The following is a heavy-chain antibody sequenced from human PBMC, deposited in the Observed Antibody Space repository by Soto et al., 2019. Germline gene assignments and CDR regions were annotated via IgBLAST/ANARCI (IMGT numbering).Heavy chain of an antibody. J-gene: IGHJ4*02. Sequence: QVQLQQWGAGLLKPSETLSLTCAVYGGSFSGYYWSWIRQPPGKGPEWIGEINHSGSTNYNPSLKSRVTISVDTSKNQFSLKLSSVTAADTAVYYCARGPLVRQLPLTASGGSFDYWGQGTLVTVSS. CDR3: ARGPLVRQLPLTASGGSFDY. CDR2: INHSGST. V-gene: IGHV4-34*01. D-gene: IGHD1-26*01. CDR1: GGSFSGYY.